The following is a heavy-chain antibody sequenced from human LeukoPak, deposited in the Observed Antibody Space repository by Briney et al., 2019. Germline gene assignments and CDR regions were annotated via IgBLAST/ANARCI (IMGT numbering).Heavy chain of an antibody. V-gene: IGHV3-7*05. CDR3: ARNGDYYGSGSSPFDY. J-gene: IGHJ4*02. CDR1: GFTFSSYW. CDR2: IKQDGSEK. D-gene: IGHD3-10*01. Sequence: PGGSLRLSCAASGFTFSSYWMSWVRQAPGKGLEWVANIKQDGSEKYYVDSVKGRFTISRDNAKNSLYLQMNSLRAEDTAVYYCARNGDYYGSGSSPFDYWAREPWSPSPQ.